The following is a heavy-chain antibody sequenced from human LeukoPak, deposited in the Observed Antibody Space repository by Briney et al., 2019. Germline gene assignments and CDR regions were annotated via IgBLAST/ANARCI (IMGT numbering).Heavy chain of an antibody. V-gene: IGHV3-53*01. CDR2: LYSDGST. J-gene: IGHJ4*02. D-gene: IGHD3-22*01. CDR1: GFTVSSCY. Sequence: GGSLRLSCAASGFTVSSCYMSWVRQAPGKGLEWVSVLYSDGSTFYADSVKGRFTISRDNSKNTLHLQMNNLRAEDTAVYYCARAAYDSNGFTANHDYWGQGTLVTVSS. CDR3: ARAAYDSNGFTANHDY.